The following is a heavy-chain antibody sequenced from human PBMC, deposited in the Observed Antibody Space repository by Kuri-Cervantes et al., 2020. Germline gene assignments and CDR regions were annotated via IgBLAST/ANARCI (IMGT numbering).Heavy chain of an antibody. CDR1: GGSISSGDYY. D-gene: IGHD2/OR15-2a*01. CDR2: IYYSGSA. CDR3: ARGSMGRTYFDY. J-gene: IGHJ4*01. Sequence: SETLSLTCTVSGGSISSGDYYWSWIRQPPGKGLEWIGYIYYSGSANYNPSLKSRVTISVDTSKNQFSLQLNSVTPEDTAVYYCARGSMGRTYFDYWDQGTLVTVSS. V-gene: IGHV4-30-4*01.